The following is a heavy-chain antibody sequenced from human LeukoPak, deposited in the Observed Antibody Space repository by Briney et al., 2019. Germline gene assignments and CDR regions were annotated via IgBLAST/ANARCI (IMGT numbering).Heavy chain of an antibody. CDR3: ARGQVLRSIAARVFRFDP. Sequence: ASETLSLTCAVYGGPYSGYYWSWIRQPPGKGLEWIGEINHSGSTNYNPSLKSRVTISVDTSKNQFSLKLSSVTAADTAVYYCARGQVLRSIAARVFRFDPWGQGTLVTVSS. CDR1: GGPYSGYY. CDR2: INHSGST. J-gene: IGHJ5*02. V-gene: IGHV4-34*01. D-gene: IGHD6-6*01.